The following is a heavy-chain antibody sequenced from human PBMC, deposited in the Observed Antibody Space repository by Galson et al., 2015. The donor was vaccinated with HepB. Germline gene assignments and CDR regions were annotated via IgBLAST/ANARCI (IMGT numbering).Heavy chain of an antibody. J-gene: IGHJ6*02. CDR2: IIPIFGTA. CDR1: GGTFSSYA. Sequence: SVKVSCKASGGTFSSYAISWVRQAPGQGLEWMGGIIPIFGTANYAQKFQGRVTITADKSTGTAYMELSSLRSEDTAVYYCARDPGIAVAGSAAGVYYYYGMDVWGQGTTVTVSS. CDR3: ARDPGIAVAGSAAGVYYYYGMDV. D-gene: IGHD6-19*01. V-gene: IGHV1-69*06.